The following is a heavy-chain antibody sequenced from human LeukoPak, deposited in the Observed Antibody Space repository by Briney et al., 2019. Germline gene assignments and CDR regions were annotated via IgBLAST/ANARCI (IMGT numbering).Heavy chain of an antibody. Sequence: SETLSLTCTVSGYSISRGYSWGWIRQPPGKGLEWIGNIYHSGSTNYSPSLKSRFTISVDTSKNQFSLKLSSVTAADTAVYYCAREGAYDSSGLLDYWGQGTLVTVSS. D-gene: IGHD3-22*01. CDR1: GYSISRGYS. V-gene: IGHV4-38-2*02. CDR2: IYHSGST. J-gene: IGHJ4*02. CDR3: AREGAYDSSGLLDY.